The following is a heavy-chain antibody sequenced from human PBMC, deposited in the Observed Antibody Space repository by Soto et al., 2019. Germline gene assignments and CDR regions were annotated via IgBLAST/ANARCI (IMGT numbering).Heavy chain of an antibody. CDR3: ARAGTYYYDSSGYRKTYYFDY. Sequence: ASVKVSCKASGGTFSSYAISWVRQAPGQGLEWMGGVIPIFGTANYAQRFQGRVTITADESTSTAYMELSSLRSEDTAVYYCARAGTYYYDSSGYRKTYYFDYWGQGTLVTVS. CDR2: VIPIFGTA. D-gene: IGHD3-22*01. CDR1: GGTFSSYA. V-gene: IGHV1-69*13. J-gene: IGHJ4*02.